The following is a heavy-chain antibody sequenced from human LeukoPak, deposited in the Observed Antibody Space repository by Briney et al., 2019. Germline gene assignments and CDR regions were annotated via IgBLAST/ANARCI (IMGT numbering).Heavy chain of an antibody. D-gene: IGHD2-2*01. CDR2: IYYSGST. J-gene: IGHJ1*01. V-gene: IGHV4-59*01. CDR1: GGSISSYY. Sequence: PSETLSLTCTVSGGSISSYYWSWIRQRPGKGLERIGYIYYSGSTNYTPPLKSRVTISVDTSKNQFSLKLSSVTAADTAVYYCASYCSSTSCHGFQHWGQGTLVTVSS. CDR3: ASYCSSTSCHGFQH.